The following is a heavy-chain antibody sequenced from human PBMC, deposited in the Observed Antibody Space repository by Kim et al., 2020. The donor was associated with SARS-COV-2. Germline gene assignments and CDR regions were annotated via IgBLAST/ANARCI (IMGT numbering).Heavy chain of an antibody. D-gene: IGHD3-10*01. V-gene: IGHV4-34*01. CDR1: GGSFSGYY. CDR2: INHSGST. J-gene: IGHJ3*02. CDR3: ARGSGSYYKNRAFDI. Sequence: SETLSLTCAVYGGSFSGYYWSWIRQPPGKGLEWIGEINHSGSTNYNPSLKSRVTISVDTSKNQFSLKLSSVTAADTAVYYCARGSGSYYKNRAFDIWGQGTMVTVSS.